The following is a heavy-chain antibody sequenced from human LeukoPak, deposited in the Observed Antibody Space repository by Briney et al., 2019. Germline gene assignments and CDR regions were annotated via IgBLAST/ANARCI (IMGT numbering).Heavy chain of an antibody. V-gene: IGHV4-38-2*01. CDR3: ARAPYNWNYRFDP. CDR2: IYHSGST. CDR1: GYSISSGYY. Sequence: SETLSLTCAVSGYSISSGYYWAWIRQPPGKGLEWIGSIYHSGSTYYNSSLKSRVTISVDTSKNLFSLKLSSVTAADTAVYYCARAPYNWNYRFDPWGQGTLVTVSS. D-gene: IGHD1-7*01. J-gene: IGHJ5*02.